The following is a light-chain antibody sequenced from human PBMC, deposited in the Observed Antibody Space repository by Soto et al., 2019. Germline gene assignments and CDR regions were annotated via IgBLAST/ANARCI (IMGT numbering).Light chain of an antibody. J-gene: IGKJ4*01. V-gene: IGKV4-1*01. CDR3: QRYYGITRT. CDR2: LAS. CDR1: QSVLYGSNNKNY. Sequence: DFVMTQSPDSLAVSRGERATINCKSSQSVLYGSNNKNYLAWYQQKPGQPPRLLINLASTRESGVPDRFRGSRSGTDFNFTISSLQAEDGAVYYCQRYYGITRTLVGGTRVEIK.